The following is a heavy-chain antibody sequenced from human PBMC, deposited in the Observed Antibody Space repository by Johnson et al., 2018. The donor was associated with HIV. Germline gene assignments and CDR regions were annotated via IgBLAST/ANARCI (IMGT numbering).Heavy chain of an antibody. J-gene: IGHJ3*02. V-gene: IGHV3-30*14. CDR2: ISYDGSNK. CDR1: GFTFSSYA. CDR3: AKAELIRFGELNDGFDI. Sequence: QVQLVESGGGVVQPGRSLRLSCAASGFTFSSYAMHWVRQAPGKGLERGAVISYDGSNKYYADSVKGRFTISRDNSKNTLYLQMGSLRAEDTAVYYCAKAELIRFGELNDGFDIWGQGTMVTVSS. D-gene: IGHD3-10*01.